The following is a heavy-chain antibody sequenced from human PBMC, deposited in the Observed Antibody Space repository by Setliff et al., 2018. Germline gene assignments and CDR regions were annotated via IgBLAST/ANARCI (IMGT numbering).Heavy chain of an antibody. V-gene: IGHV3-21*01. Sequence: GGSLRLSCAASGFTFSSYTMNWVRQAPGQGLEWVSSIDSSSTWIYYADSVKGRFTISRDNAKNSLYLQMNNLRAEDTAIYFCARDRGGGLYDSWGQGTLVTVSS. J-gene: IGHJ4*02. CDR2: IDSSSTWI. CDR1: GFTFSSYT. CDR3: ARDRGGGLYDS. D-gene: IGHD3-16*01.